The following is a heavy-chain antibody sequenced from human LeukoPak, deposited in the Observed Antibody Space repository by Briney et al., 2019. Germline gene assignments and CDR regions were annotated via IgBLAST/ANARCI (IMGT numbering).Heavy chain of an antibody. Sequence: PGGSLRLSCAASTFTFSNAWMSWVRQAPGKGLEWVGRIKSKTDGGTTDYVAPVKGRFTISRDDSKNTLYLQMNSLKTEDTAVYYCTTESAPNYYDSSGYGYWGQGTLVTVSS. CDR2: IKSKTDGGTT. J-gene: IGHJ4*02. V-gene: IGHV3-15*01. CDR1: TFTFSNAW. D-gene: IGHD3-22*01. CDR3: TTESAPNYYDSSGYGY.